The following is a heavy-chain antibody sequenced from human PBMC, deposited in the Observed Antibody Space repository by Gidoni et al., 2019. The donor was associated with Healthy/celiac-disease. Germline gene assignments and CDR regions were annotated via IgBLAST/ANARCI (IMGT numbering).Heavy chain of an antibody. J-gene: IGHJ2*01. CDR3: ARGDGITMIGDWYFDL. D-gene: IGHD3-22*01. V-gene: IGHV3-53*01. Sequence: EVQLVESGGGLIQPGGSLRLSCAASGFPVTSNYMRWVRQAPGKGLEWVSVIYSGGSTYYADSVKGRFTISRDNSKNTLYLQMNSLRAEDTAVYYCARGDGITMIGDWYFDLWGRGTLVTVSS. CDR2: IYSGGST. CDR1: GFPVTSNY.